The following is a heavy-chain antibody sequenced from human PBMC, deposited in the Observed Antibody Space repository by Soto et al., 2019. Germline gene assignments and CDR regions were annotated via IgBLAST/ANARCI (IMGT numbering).Heavy chain of an antibody. D-gene: IGHD2-8*01. CDR2: ISESGTT. Sequence: QVQLLESGPGLVKPSQTLSLTCSVSGGSVSGGGFFWSWLRQLPGKGLEWIGYISESGTTYYNPSLQRRVPIALDTSKNHFSLRTSSVNAPDTAVYYCARVANALLVSPHYYMDVWGPGTTVTVSS. V-gene: IGHV4-31*03. J-gene: IGHJ6*03. CDR3: ARVANALLVSPHYYMDV. CDR1: GGSVSGGGFF.